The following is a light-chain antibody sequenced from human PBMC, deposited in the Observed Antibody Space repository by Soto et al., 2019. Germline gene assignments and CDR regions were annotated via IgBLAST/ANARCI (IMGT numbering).Light chain of an antibody. J-gene: IGKJ5*01. V-gene: IGKV3-20*01. CDR1: ERIYSAY. Sequence: EVVLTQSPGTLSLSRGERATLSCRASERIYSAYLGWYQQKPGQAPRLLIYGKSSRATGIPDRFSGSGSGTDFTLTISRLEPEDFAVYYCQQYGSSITFGQGTRLEIK. CDR3: QQYGSSIT. CDR2: GKS.